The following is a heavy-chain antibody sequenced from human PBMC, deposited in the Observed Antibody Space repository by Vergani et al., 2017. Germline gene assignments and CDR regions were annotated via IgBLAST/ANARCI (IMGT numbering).Heavy chain of an antibody. CDR3: AREPPLTGFFDD. Sequence: QVQLVQSGAEVGKPGASVKISCKASGYTFTAYYIHWVRQAPEQGLEWVGVISPDGFSTFYAQKIQGRVTITRDTSTSTVYVEVTSLRSDDTAVYYWAREPPLTGFFDDWGQGTLVTVSS. J-gene: IGHJ4*02. CDR1: GYTFTAYY. CDR2: ISPDGFST. V-gene: IGHV1-46*03. D-gene: IGHD3-9*01.